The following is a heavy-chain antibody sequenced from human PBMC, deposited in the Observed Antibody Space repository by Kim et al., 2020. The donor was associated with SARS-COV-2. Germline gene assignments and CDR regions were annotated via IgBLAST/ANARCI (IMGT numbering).Heavy chain of an antibody. J-gene: IGHJ5*02. CDR3: ARAGVVVITGDWFDP. Sequence: AQKLQRRVTMNTDTSTSTAYMELRSLRSDDTAVYYCARAGVVVITGDWFDPWGQGTLVTVSS. D-gene: IGHD3-22*01. V-gene: IGHV1-18*01.